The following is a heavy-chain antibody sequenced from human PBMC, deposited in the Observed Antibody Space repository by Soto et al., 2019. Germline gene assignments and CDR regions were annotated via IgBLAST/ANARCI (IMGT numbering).Heavy chain of an antibody. Sequence: SETLSLTCAVYGGSFSGYYWSWIRQPPGKGLEWIGEINHSGSTNYNPSLKSRVTISVDTSKNQFSLKLSSVTAADTAVYYCARGRIFGVVTEYYYMDVWGKGTTVTVSS. V-gene: IGHV4-34*01. CDR2: INHSGST. CDR1: GGSFSGYY. D-gene: IGHD3-3*01. CDR3: ARGRIFGVVTEYYYMDV. J-gene: IGHJ6*03.